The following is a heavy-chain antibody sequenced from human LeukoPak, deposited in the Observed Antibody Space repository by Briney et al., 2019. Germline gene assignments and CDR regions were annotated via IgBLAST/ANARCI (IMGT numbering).Heavy chain of an antibody. CDR2: IRYDGSNK. J-gene: IGHJ4*02. CDR1: GFTFSSYV. Sequence: PGGSLRLSCAASGFTFSSYVMHWVRPPRGKGLEWVAFIRYDGSNKYYADSVKGRFSISRENSKNTLYLQMNSLRAEDTAVYYCAKGRYYGSGSYSNLFDYWGQGTLVTVSS. V-gene: IGHV3-30*02. D-gene: IGHD3-10*01. CDR3: AKGRYYGSGSYSNLFDY.